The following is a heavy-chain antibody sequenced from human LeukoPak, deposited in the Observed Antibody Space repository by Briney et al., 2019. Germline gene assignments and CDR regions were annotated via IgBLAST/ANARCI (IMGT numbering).Heavy chain of an antibody. V-gene: IGHV1-2*02. J-gene: IGHJ6*02. CDR3: ARAIGIAALDV. CDR2: INPNSGGT. Sequence: ASVKVSCKASGYTFTSYGISWVRQAPGQGLEWMGWINPNSGGTNYAQKFQGRVTMTRDTSISTAYMELSRLRSDDTAVYYCARAIGIAALDVWGQGTTVTVSS. D-gene: IGHD6-13*01. CDR1: GYTFTSYG.